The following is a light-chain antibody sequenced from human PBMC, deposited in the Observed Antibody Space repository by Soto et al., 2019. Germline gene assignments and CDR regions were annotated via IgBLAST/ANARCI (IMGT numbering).Light chain of an antibody. J-gene: IGLJ2*01. CDR2: SDY. CDR1: GSTIGAGYD. Sequence: QSVLTQPPSVSGAPGQRVTISCTGSGSTIGAGYDVHWYQQLPGTAPKLLIYSDYNRPSGVPDRFSGSKSGTSASLAISGIQAEDEADYYCQSYDSSLRVIFGGGTKLTVL. V-gene: IGLV1-40*01. CDR3: QSYDSSLRVI.